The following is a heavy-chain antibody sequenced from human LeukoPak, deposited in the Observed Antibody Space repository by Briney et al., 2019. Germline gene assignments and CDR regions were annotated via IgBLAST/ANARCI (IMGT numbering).Heavy chain of an antibody. J-gene: IGHJ4*02. D-gene: IGHD3-10*01. V-gene: IGHV1-69*04. CDR3: ARESGSGSYWSDY. CDR2: IIPILGIA. Sequence: ASVKVSCKASGGTFSSYAISWVRQAPGQGLEWMGRIIPILGIANYAQKFQGRVTITADKSTSTAYMELSSLRSEDTAVYYCARESGSGSYWSDYWGREPWSPSPQ. CDR1: GGTFSSYA.